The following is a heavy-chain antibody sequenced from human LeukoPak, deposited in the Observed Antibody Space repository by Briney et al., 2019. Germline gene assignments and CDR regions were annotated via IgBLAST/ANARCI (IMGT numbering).Heavy chain of an antibody. CDR3: ARDGDASGYFDY. CDR2: IYYSGST. Sequence: SETLSLTCTVSGGSVSSGSYYWSWIRQPPGKGLEWIGYIYYSGSTYYNPSLKSRVTISVDTSKNQFSLKLSSVTAADTAVYYCARDGDASGYFDYWGQGTLVTVSS. CDR1: GGSVSSGSYY. V-gene: IGHV4-31*03. J-gene: IGHJ4*02. D-gene: IGHD4-17*01.